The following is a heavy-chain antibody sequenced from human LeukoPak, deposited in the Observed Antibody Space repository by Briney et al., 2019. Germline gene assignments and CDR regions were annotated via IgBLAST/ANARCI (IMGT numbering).Heavy chain of an antibody. CDR2: ISGDGKTT. D-gene: IGHD1-26*01. J-gene: IGHJ5*01. CDR1: GFNVDDYA. CDR3: AKGVRSGTYYNCFDS. Sequence: GGSLRLSCVASGFNVDDYALHWVRQAPGKGLEWISLISGDGKTTHYANSVKGRFTISRDNSENSLYLRMSSLRSEDTALYYCAKGVRSGTYYNCFDSWGQGTLVTVSP. V-gene: IGHV3-43*02.